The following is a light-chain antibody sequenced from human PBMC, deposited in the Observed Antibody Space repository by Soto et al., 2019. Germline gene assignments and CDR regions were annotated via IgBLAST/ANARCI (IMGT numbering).Light chain of an antibody. V-gene: IGKV3-20*01. CDR1: QSISTHF. Sequence: EIVLTQSPGTLSLSPGERATLSCRASQSISTHFFAWYQQKPGQAPRLLIYGAFSRATGIADRISGSGSGTHFTLTLSRLEPEDFEVYYCQRYSWTFGQGTKVEMK. CDR2: GAF. J-gene: IGKJ1*01. CDR3: QRYSWT.